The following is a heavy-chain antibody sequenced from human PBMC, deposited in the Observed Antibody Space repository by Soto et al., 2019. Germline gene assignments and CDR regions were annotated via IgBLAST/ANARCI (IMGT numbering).Heavy chain of an antibody. CDR1: GFTFSSYA. CDR3: ARVGLNVFRAANDSYNWFEP. D-gene: IGHD6-25*01. Sequence: PGGSLRLSCAASGFTFSSYAMHWVRQAPGKGLEWVAYISYHGNTEKYADSVKGRFTISRDNYKKEVYLQMNSLRIEDTAVYYCARVGLNVFRAANDSYNWFEPWGQGTLVTVSS. CDR2: ISYHGNTE. V-gene: IGHV3-30*04. J-gene: IGHJ5*02.